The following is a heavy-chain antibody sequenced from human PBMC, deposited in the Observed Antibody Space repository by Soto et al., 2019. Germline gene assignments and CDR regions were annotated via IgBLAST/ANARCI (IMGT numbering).Heavy chain of an antibody. CDR3: AREPADQHYYYMDV. CDR2: IYSGGST. V-gene: IGHV3-66*01. Sequence: EVQLVESGGGLVQPGGSLRLSCAASGFTVSSNYMSWVRQAPGKGLEWVSVIYSGGSTYYADSVKGRFTISRDNSKNTLYLQMNSLRAEDTAVYYCAREPADQHYYYMDVWGKGTTVTVSS. J-gene: IGHJ6*03. CDR1: GFTVSSNY.